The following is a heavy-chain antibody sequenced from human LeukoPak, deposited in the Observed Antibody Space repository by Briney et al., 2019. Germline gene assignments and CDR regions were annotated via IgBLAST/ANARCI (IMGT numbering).Heavy chain of an antibody. J-gene: IGHJ3*02. CDR1: GGTFSSYA. D-gene: IGHD2-8*01. Sequence: SVKVSCKASGGTFSSYAISWVRQAPGQGLEWMGRIIPILGIANYAQKFQGRVTITADKSTSTAYMELSSLRAEDTAVYYCASHGRHNGAFDIWGQGTMVTVSS. V-gene: IGHV1-69*04. CDR3: ASHGRHNGAFDI. CDR2: IIPILGIA.